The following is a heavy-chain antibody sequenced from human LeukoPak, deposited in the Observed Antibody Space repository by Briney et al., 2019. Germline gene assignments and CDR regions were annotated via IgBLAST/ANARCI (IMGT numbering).Heavy chain of an antibody. J-gene: IGHJ4*02. D-gene: IGHD3-22*01. Sequence: SETLSLTCTVSGGSISSYYWSWIRQPPGKGLEWIGYIYYSGSTNHNPSLKSRVTISVDTSKNQFSLKLSSVTAADTAVYYCARHPDYYDSSGYFDYWGQGTLVTVSS. V-gene: IGHV4-59*08. CDR3: ARHPDYYDSSGYFDY. CDR1: GGSISSYY. CDR2: IYYSGST.